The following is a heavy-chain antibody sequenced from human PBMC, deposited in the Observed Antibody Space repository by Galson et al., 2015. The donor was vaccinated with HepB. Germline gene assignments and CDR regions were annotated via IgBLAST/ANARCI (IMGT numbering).Heavy chain of an antibody. D-gene: IGHD6-19*01. Sequence: SLRLSCAASGFTFSYYAMAWVRQAPGKGLEWISAITPSGDNTYSADSMKGRFFISRDNSQNTLFLQMNSLRADDTAIYFCAKVFPEKTDGWYRQALYYLYSWGQGTRVTVSS. CDR1: GFTFSYYA. CDR2: ITPSGDNT. CDR3: AKVFPEKTDGWYRQALYYLYS. V-gene: IGHV3-23*01. J-gene: IGHJ4*02.